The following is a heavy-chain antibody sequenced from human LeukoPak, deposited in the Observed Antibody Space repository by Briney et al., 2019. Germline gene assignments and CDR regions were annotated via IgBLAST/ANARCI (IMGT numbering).Heavy chain of an antibody. CDR1: GFTFSTYA. J-gene: IGHJ4*02. V-gene: IGHV3-23*01. CDR3: AKFFRNSGWLFDY. D-gene: IGHD6-19*01. Sequence: GGSLRLSCADSGFTFSTYAMTWVRQAPRKGLEWVSAITNIGGGTFYEDPVKGRFTISRDNSKNTLYLQMNGLRDEDTAVYYCAKFFRNSGWLFDYWDQGTLVTVSS. CDR2: ITNIGGGT.